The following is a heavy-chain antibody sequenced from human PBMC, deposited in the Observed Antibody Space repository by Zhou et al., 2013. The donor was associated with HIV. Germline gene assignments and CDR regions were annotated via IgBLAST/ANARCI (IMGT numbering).Heavy chain of an antibody. J-gene: IGHJ5*02. V-gene: IGHV1-69*08. CDR3: ARGGGNDRVDDP. CDR2: IIPIFNAA. Sequence: QVQLVQSGAEVKKPGSSVKVSCKASGGTFNSYTISWVRQAPGQGLEWMGRIIPIFNAANYTQKFQGRVTITADTSTSTAYMELSSLRSEDTAMYYCARGGGNDRVDDPWGPGNPGSPSPQ. CDR1: GGTFNSYT. D-gene: IGHD5-12*01.